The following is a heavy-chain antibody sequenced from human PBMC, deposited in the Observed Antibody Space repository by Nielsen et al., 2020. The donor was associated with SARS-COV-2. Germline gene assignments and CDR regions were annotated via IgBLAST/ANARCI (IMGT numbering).Heavy chain of an antibody. D-gene: IGHD6-13*01. J-gene: IGHJ6*02. V-gene: IGHV3-48*01. Sequence: GGSLRPSCVASGFTPKTYSINWVRQAPGKGLEWVSSISGGSATIYYADSVKGRFTISRDNVKNSLYLQLSSLSAEDTAVYYCARSPFHRSSWYGMDVWGQGTTVTVSS. CDR2: ISGGSATI. CDR1: GFTPKTYS. CDR3: ARSPFHRSSWYGMDV.